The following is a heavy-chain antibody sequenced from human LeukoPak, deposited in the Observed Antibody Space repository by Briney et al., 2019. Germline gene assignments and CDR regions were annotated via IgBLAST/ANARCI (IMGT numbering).Heavy chain of an antibody. CDR1: GESITSYY. Sequence: LETLSLTCTVSGESITSYYWTWIRQPPGKGLEWIGYIFYGGSTNYNPSLKSRVTISVDTSKDQFSLRVTSVTAADTAVYYCARESHLPHTWGGDYMDVWGKGTTVTVSS. J-gene: IGHJ6*03. D-gene: IGHD3-16*01. V-gene: IGHV4-59*01. CDR3: ARESHLPHTWGGDYMDV. CDR2: IFYGGST.